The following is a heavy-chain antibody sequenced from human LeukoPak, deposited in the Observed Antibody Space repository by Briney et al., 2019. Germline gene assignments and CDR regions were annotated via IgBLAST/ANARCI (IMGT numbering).Heavy chain of an antibody. CDR1: GFTFSSNG. CDR2: IQYDGSKK. Sequence: GGSLRLSCVASGFTFSSNGMHWVRQAPGKGLEWVTFIQYDGSKKYYADSVKGRFTISRDNSKNTLYLQMNSLRAEDTAVYYCAKGRGSLLYFDYWGQGTLVTVSS. J-gene: IGHJ4*02. CDR3: AKGRGSLLYFDY. V-gene: IGHV3-30*02. D-gene: IGHD6-6*01.